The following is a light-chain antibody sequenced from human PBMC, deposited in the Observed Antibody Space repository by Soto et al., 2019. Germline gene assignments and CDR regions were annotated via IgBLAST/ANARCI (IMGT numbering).Light chain of an antibody. V-gene: IGKV3-20*01. CDR1: QSLITRY. CDR2: GAS. J-gene: IGKJ5*01. CDR3: QQYGTSPT. Sequence: EIVLTQSPGTLSLFPGERATLYCRASQSLITRYLAWYQQKPGQAPRLLIYGASSSATGIPDRFSGSGSGTDFTLTISGLEPEDFAVYSCQQYGTSPTFGQGTRLEIK.